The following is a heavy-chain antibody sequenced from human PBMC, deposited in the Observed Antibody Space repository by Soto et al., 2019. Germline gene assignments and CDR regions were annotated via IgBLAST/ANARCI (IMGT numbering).Heavy chain of an antibody. J-gene: IGHJ5*02. Sequence: QVQLHESGPGLVKPSETLSLTCTVSGGSISRYYWSWIRQPPGKGLELIGYIYYSGSTIYNPSLKSRVTISVDTSKNQFYLNLNSVTAADTAVYYCARSLYGYWLDPWGQGTLVTVSS. CDR2: IYYSGST. D-gene: IGHD3-10*01. V-gene: IGHV4-59*01. CDR1: GGSISRYY. CDR3: ARSLYGYWLDP.